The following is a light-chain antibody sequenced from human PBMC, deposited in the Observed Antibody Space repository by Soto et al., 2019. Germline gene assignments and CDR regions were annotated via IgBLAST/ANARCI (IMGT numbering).Light chain of an antibody. V-gene: IGLV3-1*01. Sequence: SSELTQPPSVSVSPGQTASITCSGDKLGDKYACWYQQKPGQSPVLVIYQDSKRPSGIPERFSGSNSGNTATLTISGTQAMDEADYYCQAGDSSFSFGGGTKLTVL. J-gene: IGLJ2*01. CDR3: QAGDSSFS. CDR2: QDS. CDR1: KLGDKY.